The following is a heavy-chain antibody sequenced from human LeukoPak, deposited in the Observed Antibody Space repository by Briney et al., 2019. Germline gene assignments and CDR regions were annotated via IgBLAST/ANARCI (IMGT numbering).Heavy chain of an antibody. D-gene: IGHD3-16*01. V-gene: IGHV3-23*01. Sequence: GGSLRLSCAASGFTFSSYAMSWVRQAPGKGLEWVSAISGSGGSTYYADSVKGRFTISRDNSKNTLYLQMNSLRAEDTAVYYCARGTLGDFSYGFDPWGQGTLVTVSS. CDR2: ISGSGGST. CDR3: ARGTLGDFSYGFDP. CDR1: GFTFSSYA. J-gene: IGHJ5*02.